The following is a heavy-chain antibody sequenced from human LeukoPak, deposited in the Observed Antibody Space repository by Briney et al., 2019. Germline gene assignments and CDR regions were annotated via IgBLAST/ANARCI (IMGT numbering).Heavy chain of an antibody. V-gene: IGHV3-23*01. Sequence: GGSLRLSCAASGFTFSNYTMTWVRQAPGKGLEWVSALSGSGGSAYYADSVKGRFTISRDNSKNTLYLQMNSLRAEDTAVYYCAKGRYESSGFNWAAWGQGTLVTVSS. CDR2: LSGSGGSA. CDR3: AKGRYESSGFNWAA. D-gene: IGHD3-22*01. J-gene: IGHJ4*02. CDR1: GFTFSNYT.